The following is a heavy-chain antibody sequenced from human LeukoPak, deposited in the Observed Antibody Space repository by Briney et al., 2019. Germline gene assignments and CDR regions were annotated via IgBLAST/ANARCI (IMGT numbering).Heavy chain of an antibody. CDR3: ASLKGTYYYDSSGYYYVDY. D-gene: IGHD3-22*01. V-gene: IGHV3-11*04. J-gene: IGHJ4*02. CDR2: ISSSGSTI. Sequence: GGSLRLSCAASGFTVSSNYMSWIRQAPGKGLEWVSYISSSGSTIYYADSVKGRFTISRDNAKNSLYLQMNSLRAEDTAVYYCASLKGTYYYDSSGYYYVDYWGQGTLVTVSS. CDR1: GFTVSSNY.